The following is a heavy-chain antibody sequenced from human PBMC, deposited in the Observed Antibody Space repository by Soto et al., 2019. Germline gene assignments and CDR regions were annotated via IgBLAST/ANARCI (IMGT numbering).Heavy chain of an antibody. D-gene: IGHD2-2*01. CDR1: GFTFSSYA. V-gene: IGHV3-23*01. Sequence: PGGSLRLSCAASGFTFSSYAMSWVHQAPGKGLEWVSAISGSGGSTYYADSVKGRFTISRDNSKNTLYLQMNSLRAEDTAVYYCARVRTSDRGTRYGMDVWGQGTTVTVSS. CDR3: ARVRTSDRGTRYGMDV. J-gene: IGHJ6*02. CDR2: ISGSGGST.